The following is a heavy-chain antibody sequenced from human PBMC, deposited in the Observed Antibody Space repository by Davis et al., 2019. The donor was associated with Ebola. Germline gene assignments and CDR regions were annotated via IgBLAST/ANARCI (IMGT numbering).Heavy chain of an antibody. Sequence: PGGSLRLSCAVYGGSFSNYYWSWIRQPPGKGLEWIGEIHPSGSTHYNPSLTSRVTISVDTSKNQFSLKLSSVTAADTAVYYCARLEMATPSYMDVWGKGTTVTVSS. CDR2: IHPSGST. J-gene: IGHJ6*03. CDR1: GGSFSNYY. V-gene: IGHV4-34*01. CDR3: ARLEMATPSYMDV. D-gene: IGHD5-24*01.